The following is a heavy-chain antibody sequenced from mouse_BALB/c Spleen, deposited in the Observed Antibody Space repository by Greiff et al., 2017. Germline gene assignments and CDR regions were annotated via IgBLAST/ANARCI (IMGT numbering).Heavy chain of an antibody. Sequence: EVKLVESGGGLVKLGGSLKLSCAASGFTFSSYYMSWVRQTPEKRLELVAAINSNGGSTYYPDTVKGRFTISRDNAKNTLYLQMSSLKSEDTALYYCARHDGFSYFDYWGQGTTLTVSS. D-gene: IGHD2-3*01. CDR1: GFTFSSYY. V-gene: IGHV5-6-2*01. CDR2: INSNGGST. CDR3: ARHDGFSYFDY. J-gene: IGHJ2*01.